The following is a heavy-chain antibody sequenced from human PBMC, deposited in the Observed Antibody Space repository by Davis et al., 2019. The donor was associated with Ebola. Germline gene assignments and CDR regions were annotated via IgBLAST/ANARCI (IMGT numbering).Heavy chain of an antibody. D-gene: IGHD3-16*01. CDR3: LGGKYYYGMDV. J-gene: IGHJ6*02. Sequence: PSETLSLTCTVSGGSVSSGNYYWSWIRQPPGKGLEWIAYIFHTGSTNYNPSLKTRITVSLDTSKNHFSLKLASVTAADTAVYYCLGGKYYYGMDVWGQGTTVTVSS. CDR1: GGSVSSGNYY. CDR2: IFHTGST. V-gene: IGHV4-61*03.